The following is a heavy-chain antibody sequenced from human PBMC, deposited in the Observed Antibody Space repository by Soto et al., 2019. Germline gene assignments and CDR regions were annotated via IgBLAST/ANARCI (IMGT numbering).Heavy chain of an antibody. J-gene: IGHJ4*02. CDR1: GFTFISSF. D-gene: IGHD6-19*01. CDR3: ARYYRGSGRYFFDY. V-gene: IGHV3-7*03. Sequence: GGSLRLSCVASGFTFISSFMGWIRQAPGKGLEWVANINQDGGVTYYVDSVEGRFTISRDNTKDSLYLQMNSLRGGDTAIYYCARYYRGSGRYFFDYWGQGTLVTVPS. CDR2: INQDGGVT.